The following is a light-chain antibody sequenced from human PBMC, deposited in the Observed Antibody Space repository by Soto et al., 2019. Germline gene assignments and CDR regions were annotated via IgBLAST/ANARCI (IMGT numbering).Light chain of an antibody. V-gene: IGKV3-15*01. Sequence: DKLMSQSPATLSVSPGERVTLSCRASQNIHNHMSWFLQKPGQTPRLLIYDAIIRAPDVPARFSGSWSGTEFTLTINSLQSEDFAVYYCQQYGGSPRTFGQGTKVDIK. CDR3: QQYGGSPRT. CDR2: DAI. J-gene: IGKJ1*01. CDR1: QNIHNH.